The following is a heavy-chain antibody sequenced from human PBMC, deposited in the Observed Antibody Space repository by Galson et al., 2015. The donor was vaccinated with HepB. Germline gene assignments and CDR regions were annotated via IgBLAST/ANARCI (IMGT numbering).Heavy chain of an antibody. J-gene: IGHJ6*02. D-gene: IGHD2-15*01. CDR2: ILYDGSNK. CDR3: AKPSRYCSGGSCRLYYYYVMDV. CDR1: GFTFSSYG. V-gene: IGHV3-30*18. Sequence: SLRLSCAASGFTFSSYGMHWVRQAQGKGLEWVAVILYDGSNKYYADSVKGRFTISRDNSKNTLYLQMNSLRAEDTAVYYCAKPSRYCSGGSCRLYYYYVMDVWGQGTTVTVSS.